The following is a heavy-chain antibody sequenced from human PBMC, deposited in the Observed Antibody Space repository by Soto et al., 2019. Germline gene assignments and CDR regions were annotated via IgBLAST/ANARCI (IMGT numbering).Heavy chain of an antibody. J-gene: IGHJ5*02. CDR1: GFTFDDYA. CDR2: ISWNSGSI. Sequence: EVQLVESGGGLVQPGRSLRLSCAASGFTFDDYAMHWVRQAPGKGLEWVSGISWNSGSIGYADSVKGRFTISRDNAKNSLYLQMNSLRAEDTALYYCAKTIVGATLSNNWFDPWGQGTLVTVSS. CDR3: AKTIVGATLSNNWFDP. D-gene: IGHD1-26*01. V-gene: IGHV3-9*01.